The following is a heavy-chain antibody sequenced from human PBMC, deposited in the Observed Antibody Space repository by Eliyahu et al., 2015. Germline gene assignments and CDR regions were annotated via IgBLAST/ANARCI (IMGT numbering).Heavy chain of an antibody. D-gene: IGHD6-19*01. CDR2: INHSGST. CDR3: ARESEAAFVQHGFDS. CDR1: GGSFSGYY. V-gene: IGHV4-34*01. J-gene: IGHJ4*02. Sequence: QVQLQQWGAGLLKPSETLSLTCGVYGGSFSGYYWSWIRQPPGKGLEWIGEINHSGSTIYNPSLKSRVTISVDTSKNQFSLKLNSVTAADTAVYYCARESEAAFVQHGFDSWGQGTLVTVSS.